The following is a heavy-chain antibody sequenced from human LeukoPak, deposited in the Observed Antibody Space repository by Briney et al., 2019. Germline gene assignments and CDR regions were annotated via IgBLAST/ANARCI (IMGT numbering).Heavy chain of an antibody. D-gene: IGHD1-26*01. J-gene: IGHJ4*02. V-gene: IGHV1-46*01. CDR2: INPSGGST. Sequence: ASVKVSCKASGYTFTSYYMHWVRQAPGQGLEWMGTINPSGGSTSYAQKFQGRVTMTRDMSTGTVYMELSSLRSEDTAVYYCARAYSGSYYGIKNFDYWGQGTLVTVSS. CDR3: ARAYSGSYYGIKNFDY. CDR1: GYTFTSYY.